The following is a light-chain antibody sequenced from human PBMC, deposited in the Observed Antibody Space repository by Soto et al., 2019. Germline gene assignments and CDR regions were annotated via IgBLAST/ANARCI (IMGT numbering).Light chain of an antibody. Sequence: EIVLTQTPGTLSLSPGERATLSCRASQSVSSSYLAWYQQKPGQAPRLLIYGASIRATGIPARFSGSGSGTDFTLTISRLAPEDFAVYYWQQYGSSPYTFGGGTKVEIK. CDR1: QSVSSSY. CDR3: QQYGSSPYT. CDR2: GAS. V-gene: IGKV3-20*01. J-gene: IGKJ4*01.